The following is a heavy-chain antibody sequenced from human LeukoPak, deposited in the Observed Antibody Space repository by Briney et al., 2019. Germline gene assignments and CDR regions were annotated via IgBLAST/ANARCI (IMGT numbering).Heavy chain of an antibody. V-gene: IGHV1-8*01. CDR2: MNPNSGNT. D-gene: IGHD2-2*01. Sequence: AASVKVSCKASGYTFTSYDINWVRPATGQGLEWMGWMNPNSGNTGYAQKFQGRVTMTRNTSISTAYMELSSLRSEDTAVYYCARGGYCSSTSCLYYFDYWGQGTLVTVSS. J-gene: IGHJ4*02. CDR1: GYTFTSYD. CDR3: ARGGYCSSTSCLYYFDY.